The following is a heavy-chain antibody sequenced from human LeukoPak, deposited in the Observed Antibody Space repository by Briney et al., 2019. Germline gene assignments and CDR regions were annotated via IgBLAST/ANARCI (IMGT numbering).Heavy chain of an antibody. D-gene: IGHD5-24*01. V-gene: IGHV3-30-3*01. Sequence: GGSLRLSCVASGFTFTNYWMHWVRQAPGKGLEWVAFVSYDGTNKNYADSVKGRFTISRDNSKNTLYLQMNSLRTEDTAVYYCARRMAANAFDIWGQGTMVTVSS. CDR3: ARRMAANAFDI. CDR1: GFTFTNYW. J-gene: IGHJ3*02. CDR2: VSYDGTNK.